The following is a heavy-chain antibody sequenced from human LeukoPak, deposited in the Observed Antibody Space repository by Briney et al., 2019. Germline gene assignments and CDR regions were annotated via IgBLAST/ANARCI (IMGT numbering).Heavy chain of an antibody. CDR2: IYPGDSDT. V-gene: IGHV5-51*01. J-gene: IGHJ3*02. CDR3: ARPSIAAAGTVDAFDI. CDR1: GYSFTSYW. D-gene: IGHD6-13*01. Sequence: GESLKISCKGSGYSFTSYWVGWVRQMPGKGLEWMGIIYPGDSDTRYSPSFQGQVTISADKSISTAYLQWSSLKASDTAMYYCARPSIAAAGTVDAFDIWGQGTMVTVSS.